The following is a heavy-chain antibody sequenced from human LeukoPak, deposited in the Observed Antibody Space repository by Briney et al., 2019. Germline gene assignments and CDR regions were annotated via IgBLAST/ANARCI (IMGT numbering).Heavy chain of an antibody. CDR2: INPSGGTT. CDR3: AKGNSGSFYH. V-gene: IGHV1-46*01. CDR1: GYTFTNYY. Sequence: ASVKVSCKASGYTFTNYYMHWVRQAPGQGLEWMGIINPSGGTTIYAQKFQGRVTMTRDTSTTTVYMELSSLTSEDTAVYYCAKGNSGSFYHWGQGTLVTVSS. D-gene: IGHD1-26*01. J-gene: IGHJ1*01.